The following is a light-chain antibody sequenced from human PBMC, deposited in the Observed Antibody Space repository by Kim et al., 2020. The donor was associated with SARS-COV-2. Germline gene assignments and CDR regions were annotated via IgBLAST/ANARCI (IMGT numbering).Light chain of an antibody. J-gene: IGLJ3*02. CDR1: SSNIGTNT. V-gene: IGLV1-44*01. CDR3: STWDASLNAWV. Sequence: SELTQPPSASGTPGQRVTISCSGSSSNIGTNTVNWYQQLPGTAPKVLIYNNNQRPSGVPDRLSGSKSGTSASLAISGLQSEDEADYYCSTWDASLNAWVFGGGTQLTVL. CDR2: NNN.